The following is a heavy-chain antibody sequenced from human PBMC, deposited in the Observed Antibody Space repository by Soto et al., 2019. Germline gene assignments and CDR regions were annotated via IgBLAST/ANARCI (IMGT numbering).Heavy chain of an antibody. D-gene: IGHD3-22*01. CDR2: ISGSGGST. CDR1: GFTFSSYA. J-gene: IGHJ4*02. CDR3: AKDRDYYDSSGYDYYFDY. V-gene: IGHV3-23*01. Sequence: PGGSLRLSCAASGFTFSSYAMSWVRQAPGKGLEWVSAISGSGGSTYYADSVKGRFTISRDNSKNTLYLQMNSLRAEDTAVYYCAKDRDYYDSSGYDYYFDYWGQGTLVTVSS.